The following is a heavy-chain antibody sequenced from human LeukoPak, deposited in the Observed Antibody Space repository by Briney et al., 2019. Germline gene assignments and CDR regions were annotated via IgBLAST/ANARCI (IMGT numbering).Heavy chain of an antibody. CDR2: FYYSGST. Sequence: SETLSLTCTVSGGSISSSSYYWGWIRQPPGKGLEWIGSFYYSGSTYYNPSLKSRVTISVDTSKNQFSLKLSSVTAADTAVYYCASLTTVTTRWFDPWGQGTLVTVSS. J-gene: IGHJ5*02. D-gene: IGHD4-17*01. CDR3: ASLTTVTTRWFDP. V-gene: IGHV4-39*01. CDR1: GGSISSSSYY.